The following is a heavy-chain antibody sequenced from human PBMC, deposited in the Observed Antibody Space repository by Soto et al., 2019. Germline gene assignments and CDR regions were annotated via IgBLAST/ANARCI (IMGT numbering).Heavy chain of an antibody. D-gene: IGHD3-16*02. J-gene: IGHJ5*02. Sequence: GESLKISCKSSGYSFSNYWITWVRQMPGRGLEWMGSIYYGDSDTRYSPSFQGQVTMSVDKSIGTAYIQWNSLSVSDTAMYYCARRERNTDTGGWFDLWGQGTPVTVSS. CDR3: ARRERNTDTGGWFDL. V-gene: IGHV5-51*01. CDR2: IYYGDSDT. CDR1: GYSFSNYW.